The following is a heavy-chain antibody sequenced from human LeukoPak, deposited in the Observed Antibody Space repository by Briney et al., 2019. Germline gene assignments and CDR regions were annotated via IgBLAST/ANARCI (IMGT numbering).Heavy chain of an antibody. V-gene: IGHV4-59*01. J-gene: IGHJ4*02. Sequence: SETLSLTCTVSGGSISSYYWSWIRQPPGKGLEWIGYIYYSGSTNYNPSLKSRVTISVDTSKNQFSLKLSSVTAADAAVYYCAREMSVVRGVIPAYYFDYWGQGTLVTVSS. CDR2: IYYSGST. CDR1: GGSISSYY. CDR3: AREMSVVRGVIPAYYFDY. D-gene: IGHD3-10*01.